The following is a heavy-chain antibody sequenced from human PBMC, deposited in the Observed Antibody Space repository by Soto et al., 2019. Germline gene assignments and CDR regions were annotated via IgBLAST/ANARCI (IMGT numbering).Heavy chain of an antibody. D-gene: IGHD3-3*01. V-gene: IGHV1-24*01. Sequence: ASVKVSCKVSGYTLTELSMHWVRQAPGKGLEWMGGFDPEDGETIYAQKFQGRVTMTEDTSTDTAYMELSSLRSEDTAVYYCATGNPVFYFGDVGWFDPWGQGTLVTVSS. CDR1: GYTLTELS. CDR3: ATGNPVFYFGDVGWFDP. J-gene: IGHJ5*02. CDR2: FDPEDGET.